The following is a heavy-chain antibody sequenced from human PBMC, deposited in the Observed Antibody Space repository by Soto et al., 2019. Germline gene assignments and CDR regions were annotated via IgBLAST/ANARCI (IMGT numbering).Heavy chain of an antibody. J-gene: IGHJ4*02. CDR3: ARSYSSGWEFDY. CDR2: ISSTGRTI. CDR1: GFTFSNYY. D-gene: IGHD6-19*01. Sequence: GGSLRLSCGASGFTFSNYYMSWIRQAPGKGLEWVSYISSTGRTIYYADSVKGRFTVSRDNAQNSLSLKLNSLRVEDTAVYYYARSYSSGWEFDYWGQGTHVTVSS. V-gene: IGHV3-11*01.